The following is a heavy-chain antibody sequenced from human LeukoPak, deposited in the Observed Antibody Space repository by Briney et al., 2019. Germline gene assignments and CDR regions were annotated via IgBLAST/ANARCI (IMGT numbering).Heavy chain of an antibody. J-gene: IGHJ4*02. Sequence: PSQTLSLTCAVSGGSISSGGYSWSWIRQPPGRGLEWIGYIYHSGSTYYNPSLKSRVTISVDRSKNQFSLKLSSVTAADTAVYYCARGITTVTTPYFDYWGQGTLVTVSS. CDR1: GGSISSGGYS. CDR2: IYHSGST. CDR3: ARGITTVTTPYFDY. V-gene: IGHV4-30-2*01. D-gene: IGHD4-17*01.